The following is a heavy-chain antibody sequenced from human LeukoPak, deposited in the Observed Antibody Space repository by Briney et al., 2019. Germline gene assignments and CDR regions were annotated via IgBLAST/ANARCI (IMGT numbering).Heavy chain of an antibody. V-gene: IGHV3-23*01. D-gene: IGHD2-15*01. J-gene: IGHJ5*02. CDR1: GFTFSSYA. CDR3: AKAVDCSGGSCYTRRFDP. CDR2: ISGGGGST. Sequence: WGSLRLPCAASGFTFSSYAMSWVRQAPGKGLEWVSAISGGGGSTYYAASLKGRFPISRDNSKNTLYLQMNNLRAEDTAIYYCAKAVDCSGGSCYTRRFDPWGQGTLVTVSS.